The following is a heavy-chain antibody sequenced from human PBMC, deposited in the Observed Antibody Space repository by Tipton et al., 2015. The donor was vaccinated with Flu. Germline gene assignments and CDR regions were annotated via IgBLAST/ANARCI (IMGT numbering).Heavy chain of an antibody. CDR2: INHIGNT. V-gene: IGHV4-34*01. J-gene: IGHJ5*02. Sequence: TLSLTCSVYGGSLSGYFWTWIRQPPGMGLEWIGDINHIGNTNTNPSLKSRVTISIDTSKSQFFLDLTSMTAADTGIYYCARARDYGDRGVGWFDPWGQGTLVTVSS. D-gene: IGHD4-17*01. CDR1: GGSLSGYF. CDR3: ARARDYGDRGVGWFDP.